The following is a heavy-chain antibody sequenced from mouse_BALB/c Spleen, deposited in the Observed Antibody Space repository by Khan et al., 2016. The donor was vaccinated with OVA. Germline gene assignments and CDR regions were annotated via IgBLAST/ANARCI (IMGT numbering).Heavy chain of an antibody. CDR2: IWSDGKT. J-gene: IGHJ4*01. Sequence: VKLLESGPGLVAPSQSLSITCTVSGFSLTSYGVHWVRQPPGKGLEWLVVIWSDGKTTYNSTLNSRLSISKDNSKSQVFLKMNRLQTDDTAMYDCARNNRGSTAMMDYWGQGTSVTVSS. V-gene: IGHV2-6*02. D-gene: IGHD1-2*01. CDR1: GFSLTSYG. CDR3: ARNNRGSTAMMDY.